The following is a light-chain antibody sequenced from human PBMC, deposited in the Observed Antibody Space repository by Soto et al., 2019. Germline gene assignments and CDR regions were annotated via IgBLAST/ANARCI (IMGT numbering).Light chain of an antibody. V-gene: IGKV1-39*01. Sequence: DIQMTQSPSSLSASVGDRVTITCRTSQSINRNLNWYQQKPEKAPKLLIYAASSLQSGVTSRFSGSGSGTDFTLTISSLQPEDFATYYCQQSYSSPVTFRGGTKVDIK. CDR3: QQSYSSPVT. CDR2: AAS. CDR1: QSINRN. J-gene: IGKJ4*01.